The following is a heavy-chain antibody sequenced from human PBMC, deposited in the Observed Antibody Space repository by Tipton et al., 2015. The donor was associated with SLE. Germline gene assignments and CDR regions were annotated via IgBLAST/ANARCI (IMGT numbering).Heavy chain of an antibody. J-gene: IGHJ1*01. V-gene: IGHV1-3*01. CDR2: INAGNGNT. CDR3: ARSPYFYDSSGYAAGYFQR. Sequence: QLVQSGAEVKKPGASVKVSCKASGYTFTSYAMHWVRQAPGQRLEWMGWINAGNGNTRYSQKFQGRVTITRDPSASTAYMELSSLGSEATAVYYCARSPYFYDSSGYAAGYFQRWGQGTLVTVSS. D-gene: IGHD3-22*01. CDR1: GYTFTSYA.